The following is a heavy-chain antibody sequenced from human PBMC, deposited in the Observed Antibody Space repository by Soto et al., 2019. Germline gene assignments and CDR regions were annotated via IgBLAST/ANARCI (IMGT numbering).Heavy chain of an antibody. CDR2: ISAYNGNT. V-gene: IGHV1-18*01. D-gene: IGHD4-17*01. J-gene: IGHJ4*02. CDR3: AREPLTHDYGASAGVGGFDY. Sequence: QVQLVQSGAEVKKPGASVKVSCKASGYTFTSYGISWVRQAPGQGLEWMGWISAYNGNTNYAQKLQGRVTMTTDTATSTAYMELRSLRSDDTAVYYCAREPLTHDYGASAGVGGFDYWGQGTLVTVSS. CDR1: GYTFTSYG.